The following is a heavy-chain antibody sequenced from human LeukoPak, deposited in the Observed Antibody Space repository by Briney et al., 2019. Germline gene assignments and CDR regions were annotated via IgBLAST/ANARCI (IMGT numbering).Heavy chain of an antibody. V-gene: IGHV1-69*13. CDR3: ARESSSDRHFDY. CDR1: GGTLSSYA. J-gene: IGHJ4*02. CDR2: IIPIFGTA. D-gene: IGHD6-6*01. Sequence: SVNVSCVASGGTLSSYAISWVRQAPGQGLEWMGGIIPIFGTANYAQKFQGSVTITADESTSTAYMELSSLRSEDTAVYYGARESSSDRHFDYWGQGTLVTVSS.